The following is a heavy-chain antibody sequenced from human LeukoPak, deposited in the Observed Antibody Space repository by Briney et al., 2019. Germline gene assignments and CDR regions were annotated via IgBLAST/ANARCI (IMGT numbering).Heavy chain of an antibody. Sequence: GGSLRLSCAASGFTFSSYEMNWVRQAPGKGLEWVSYISSSSSTIYYADSVKGRFTISRDNAKNSLYLQMNSLRAEDTAVYYCASTGPSDAFDIWGQGTMVTVSS. V-gene: IGHV3-48*03. CDR1: GFTFSSYE. J-gene: IGHJ3*02. CDR3: ASTGPSDAFDI. D-gene: IGHD6-6*01. CDR2: ISSSSSTI.